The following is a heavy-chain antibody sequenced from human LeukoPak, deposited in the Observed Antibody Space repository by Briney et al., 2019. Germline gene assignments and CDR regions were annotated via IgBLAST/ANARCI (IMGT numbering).Heavy chain of an antibody. J-gene: IGHJ3*02. Sequence: ASETLSLTCAVYGGSFSGYYWSRIRQPPGKGLEWIGEINHSGSTNYNPSLKSRVTISVDTSKNQFSLKLSSVTAADTAVYYCARSVWSRAFDIWGQGTMVTVSS. V-gene: IGHV4-34*01. CDR1: GGSFSGYY. CDR2: INHSGST. D-gene: IGHD3-3*01. CDR3: ARSVWSRAFDI.